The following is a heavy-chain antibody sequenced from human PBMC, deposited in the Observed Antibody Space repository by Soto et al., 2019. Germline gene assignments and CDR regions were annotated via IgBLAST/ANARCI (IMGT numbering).Heavy chain of an antibody. J-gene: IGHJ4*02. CDR2: ISYDGSNR. D-gene: IGHD2-2*01. Sequence: GGSLRLSCAASGFTFSSYAMHWVRQAPGKGLEWVAVISYDGSNRYYADSVKGRFTISRDNSKNTLYLQMNSLRAEDTAVYYCAKSSSASCYAGTDYWGQATLLTVSS. CDR1: GFTFSSYA. CDR3: AKSSSASCYAGTDY. V-gene: IGHV3-30-3*02.